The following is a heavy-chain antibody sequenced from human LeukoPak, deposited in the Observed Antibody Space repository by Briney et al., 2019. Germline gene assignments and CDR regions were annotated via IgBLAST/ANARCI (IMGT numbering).Heavy chain of an antibody. J-gene: IGHJ4*02. CDR2: IWYDGSNK. V-gene: IGHV3-33*01. CDR1: GFTFGSYG. CDR3: ARVSGWSEHFDY. D-gene: IGHD6-19*01. Sequence: GGSLRLSCAASGFTFGSYGMHWVRQAPGKGLEWVAVIWYDGSNKYYADSVKGRFTISRDNSKNTLYLQMNSLRAEDTAVYYCARVSGWSEHFDYWGQGTLVTVSS.